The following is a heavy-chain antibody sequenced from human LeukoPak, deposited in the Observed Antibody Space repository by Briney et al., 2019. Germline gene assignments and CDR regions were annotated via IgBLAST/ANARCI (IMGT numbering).Heavy chain of an antibody. CDR2: IYYSGST. Sequence: SETLSLTCTVSGGSISSSSYYWGWIRQPPGKGLEWIGSIYYSGSTYYNPSLKSRVTISVDTSKNQFSLKLSSVTAADMAVYYCARSGIVDYWGQGTLVTVSS. J-gene: IGHJ4*02. V-gene: IGHV4-39*01. CDR3: ARSGIVDY. D-gene: IGHD3-10*01. CDR1: GGSISSSSYY.